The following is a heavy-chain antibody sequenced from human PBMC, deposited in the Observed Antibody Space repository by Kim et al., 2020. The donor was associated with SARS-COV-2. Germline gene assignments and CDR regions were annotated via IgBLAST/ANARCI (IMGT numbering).Heavy chain of an antibody. CDR2: IYYSGST. D-gene: IGHD2-2*01. V-gene: IGHV4-39*01. Sequence: SETLSLTCTVSGGSISSSSYYWGWIRQPPGKGLEWIGSIYYSGSTYYNPSLKSRVTISVDTSKNQFSLKLSSVTAADTAVYYCARLVCSSTSCYFWYYYYYYMDVWGKGTTVTVSS. CDR1: GGSISSSSYY. CDR3: ARLVCSSTSCYFWYYYYYYMDV. J-gene: IGHJ6*03.